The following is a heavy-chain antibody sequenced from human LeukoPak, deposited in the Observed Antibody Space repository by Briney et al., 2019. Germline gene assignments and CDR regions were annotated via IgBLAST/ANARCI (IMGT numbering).Heavy chain of an antibody. Sequence: PGGSLRLSCAASGFTFSSYWMSWVRQAPGKELEWVANIKQDGSEKYYVDSVKGRFTISRDNAKNSLYLQMNSLRAEDTAVYYCARDLEYSGSPYEYWGQGTLVTVSS. V-gene: IGHV3-7*03. CDR3: ARDLEYSGSPYEY. J-gene: IGHJ4*02. CDR1: GFTFSSYW. CDR2: IKQDGSEK. D-gene: IGHD1-26*01.